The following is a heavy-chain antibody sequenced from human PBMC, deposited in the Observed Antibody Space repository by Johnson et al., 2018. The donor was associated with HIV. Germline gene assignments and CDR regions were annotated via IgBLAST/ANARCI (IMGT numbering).Heavy chain of an antibody. J-gene: IGHJ3*02. CDR1: GFTFSSYG. V-gene: IGHV3-30*03. CDR3: ATPQEGYSAFDI. CDR2: ISYDGSNK. D-gene: IGHD2-15*01. Sequence: QVQLVESGGGVVQPGRSLRLSCAASGFTFSSYGMHWVRQAPGKGLEWVAVISYDGSNKYYADSVKGRFTISRDNSKNTLYLQMNSLRAEDTAVYYCATPQEGYSAFDIWGQGTMVTVS.